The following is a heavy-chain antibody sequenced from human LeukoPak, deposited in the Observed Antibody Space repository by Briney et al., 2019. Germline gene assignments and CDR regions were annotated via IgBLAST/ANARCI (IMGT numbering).Heavy chain of an antibody. D-gene: IGHD3-16*01. V-gene: IGHV4-59*01. Sequence: ETLSLTCTVSGGSISSYYWSWIRQPPGKGLEWIGYIYYSGSTNYNPSLRSRVTISVDTSKNQFSLKLTSVTAADTAVYFCARETSQKGAHYMDVWGKGTTVTISS. CDR2: IYYSGST. J-gene: IGHJ6*03. CDR1: GGSISSYY. CDR3: ARETSQKGAHYMDV.